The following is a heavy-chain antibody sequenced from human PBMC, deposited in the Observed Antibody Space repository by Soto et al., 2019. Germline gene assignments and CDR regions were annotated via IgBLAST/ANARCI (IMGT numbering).Heavy chain of an antibody. D-gene: IGHD1-20*01. CDR2: IFHSGDT. V-gene: IGHV4-31*02. CDR3: ARHPRITLGSHFDL. J-gene: IGHJ2*01. Sequence: PSETLSLTCTVSGGSIDASDYYWSWLRQQPGKVLEWIGYIFHSGDTYYNPSLTGRLAFSVDTSKNQFSLRLTSVTVADTSLYLCARHPRITLGSHFDLWGRWTLVTDSS. CDR1: GGSIDASDYY.